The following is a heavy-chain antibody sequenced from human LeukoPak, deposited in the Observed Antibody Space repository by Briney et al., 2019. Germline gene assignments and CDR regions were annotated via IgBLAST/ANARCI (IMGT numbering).Heavy chain of an antibody. CDR3: ARDANDYASPPDY. J-gene: IGHJ4*02. Sequence: GGSLRLSCAASGFTFSSYWMSWVRQAPGKGLEWVANIKQDGSEKYYVDSVKGRFTISRDNAKSSLYLQMSSLRAEDTALYYCARDANDYASPPDYWGQGTLVTVSS. D-gene: IGHD3-16*01. V-gene: IGHV3-7*01. CDR1: GFTFSSYW. CDR2: IKQDGSEK.